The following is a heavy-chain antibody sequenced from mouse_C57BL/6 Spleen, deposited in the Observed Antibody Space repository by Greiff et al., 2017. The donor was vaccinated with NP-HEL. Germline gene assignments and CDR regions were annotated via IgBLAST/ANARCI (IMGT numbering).Heavy chain of an antibody. D-gene: IGHD1-1*01. V-gene: IGHV1-81*01. CDR3: ARQAVVEGYFDV. CDR2: IYPRSGNT. CDR1: GYTFTSYG. J-gene: IGHJ1*03. Sequence: QVQLKESGAELARPGASVKLSCKASGYTFTSYGISWVKQRTGQGLEWIGEIYPRSGNTYYNEKFKGKATLTADKSSSTAYMELRSLTSEDSAVYFCARQAVVEGYFDVWGTGTTVTVSS.